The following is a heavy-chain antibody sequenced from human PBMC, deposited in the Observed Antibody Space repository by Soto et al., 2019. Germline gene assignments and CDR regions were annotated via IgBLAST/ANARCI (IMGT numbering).Heavy chain of an antibody. CDR1: GDSISSFSDY. V-gene: IGHV4-39*07. CDR2: INHSGST. J-gene: IGHJ6*02. CDR3: ARVSGIYYYGMDV. Sequence: SETLSLTCLVSGDSISSFSDYWAWIRQPPGKGLEWIGEINHSGSTNYNPSLKSRVTISVDTSKNQFSLKLSSVTAADTAVYYCARVSGIYYYGMDVWGQGTTVTVSS. D-gene: IGHD3-10*01.